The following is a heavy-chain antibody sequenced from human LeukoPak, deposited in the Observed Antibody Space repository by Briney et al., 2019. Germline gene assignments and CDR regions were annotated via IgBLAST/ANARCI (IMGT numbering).Heavy chain of an antibody. J-gene: IGHJ4*02. D-gene: IGHD5-12*01. CDR3: ARKRGGYTTPFDY. CDR2: IYYSGST. Sequence: SETLSLTCTASGVSISSYYWSWIRQPPGKGLEWIGYIYYSGSTNYNPSLKSGVTISVDTSKNQFSLKLSSVTAADTAVYYCARKRGGYTTPFDYWGQGTLVTVSS. V-gene: IGHV4-59*01. CDR1: GVSISSYY.